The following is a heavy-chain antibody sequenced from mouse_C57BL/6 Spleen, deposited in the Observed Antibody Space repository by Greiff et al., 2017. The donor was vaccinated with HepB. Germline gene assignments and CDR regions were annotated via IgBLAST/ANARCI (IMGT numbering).Heavy chain of an antibody. CDR2: INPNNGGT. Sequence: SGPELVKPGASVKIPCKASGYTFTDYNMDWVKQSHGKSLEWIGDINPNNGGTIYNQKFKGKATLTVDKSSSTAYMELRSLTSEDTAVYYCARPSGSSSWYFDVWGTGTTVTVSS. CDR3: ARPSGSSSWYFDV. J-gene: IGHJ1*03. V-gene: IGHV1-18*01. CDR1: GYTFTDYN. D-gene: IGHD1-1*01.